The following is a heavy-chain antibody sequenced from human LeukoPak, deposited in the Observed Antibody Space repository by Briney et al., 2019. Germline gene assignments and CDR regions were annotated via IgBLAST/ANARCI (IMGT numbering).Heavy chain of an antibody. Sequence: SETLSLTCTVSGDSISPYYWGWIRQPPGKGLEWIGYLHYSGSTNYNLSLKSRVTISVDTSKNQFSLKLSSVTAADTAVYYCSRRSRAAAGGAFDIWGQGTRVTVSS. J-gene: IGHJ3*02. CDR3: SRRSRAAAGGAFDI. CDR1: GDSISPYY. D-gene: IGHD6-13*01. CDR2: LHYSGST. V-gene: IGHV4-59*01.